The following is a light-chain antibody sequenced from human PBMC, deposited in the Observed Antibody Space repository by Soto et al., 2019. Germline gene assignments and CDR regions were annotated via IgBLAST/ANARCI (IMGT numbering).Light chain of an antibody. CDR1: QSVGSNY. CDR2: AAS. Sequence: EIVLTQSPGTLSLSPGERATLSCRASQSVGSNYLAWFQQKPGQAPRLLIYAASKRASDIPDRFSGSGSGSDFTLTISRLEPEDFAVYCCQQYGTTPWTFGRGTKVEI. CDR3: QQYGTTPWT. J-gene: IGKJ1*01. V-gene: IGKV3-20*01.